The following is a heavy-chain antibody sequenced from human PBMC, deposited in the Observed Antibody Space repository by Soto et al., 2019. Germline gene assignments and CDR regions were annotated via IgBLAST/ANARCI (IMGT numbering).Heavy chain of an antibody. CDR1: RITFSSYS. D-gene: IGHD3-3*01. Sequence: GGSLRLSCAAARITFSSYSMNWVRQAPGKGLEWVSSISSSSSYIYYADSLKGRFTISRDNAKNSLYLQMNSLRAEDTAVYYCARTIFGVAVLFDFWGQGTLVTVSS. V-gene: IGHV3-21*01. CDR3: ARTIFGVAVLFDF. J-gene: IGHJ4*02. CDR2: ISSSSSYI.